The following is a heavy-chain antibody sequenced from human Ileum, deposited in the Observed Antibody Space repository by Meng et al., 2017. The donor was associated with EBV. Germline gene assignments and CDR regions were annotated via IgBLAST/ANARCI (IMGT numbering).Heavy chain of an antibody. D-gene: IGHD3-22*01. V-gene: IGHV4-34*02. J-gene: IGHJ4*02. Sequence: QCRSKLLTHSAHLSPTCALYGAYVSGYHWSWIRQHPGRGLVYIGEIIHRGGGFYNPSLKSRVTMSIDTSTNQFSLKLNSVTAADTAVYYCASHPGGNSQYYSSGDDYWGQGALVTVSS. CDR2: IIHRGGG. CDR1: GAYVSGYH. CDR3: ASHPGGNSQYYSSGDDY.